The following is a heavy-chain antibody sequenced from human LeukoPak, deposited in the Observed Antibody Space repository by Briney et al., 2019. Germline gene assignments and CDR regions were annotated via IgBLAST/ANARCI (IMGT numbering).Heavy chain of an antibody. V-gene: IGHV3-15*01. CDR1: GFTFSNAW. Sequence: PGGSLRLSCAASGFTFSNAWMSWVRQAPGKGLEWVARIKSKTDGGTTDYAAPVKGRFTISRDDSENTLYLQMNSLRTEDTAVYYCTTDRGITRMSMFGYWGQGTLVTDSS. CDR2: IKSKTDGGTT. J-gene: IGHJ4*02. CDR3: TTDRGITRMSMFGY. D-gene: IGHD3-10*02.